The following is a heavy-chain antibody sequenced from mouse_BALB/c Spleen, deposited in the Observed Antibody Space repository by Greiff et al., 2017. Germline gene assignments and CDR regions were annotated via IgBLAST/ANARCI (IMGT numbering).Heavy chain of an antibody. CDR2: ISSGGST. CDR3: ARPLSYYALDY. V-gene: IGHV5-6-5*01. Sequence: DVKLVQSGGGLVKPGGSLKLSCAASGFTFSSYAMSWVRQTPEKRLEWVASISSGGSTYYPDSVKGRFTISRDKARSILYRQMSSLRSEDTAVYYCARPLSYYALDYWGQGTSVTVSS. D-gene: IGHD6-1*01. J-gene: IGHJ4*01. CDR1: GFTFSSYA.